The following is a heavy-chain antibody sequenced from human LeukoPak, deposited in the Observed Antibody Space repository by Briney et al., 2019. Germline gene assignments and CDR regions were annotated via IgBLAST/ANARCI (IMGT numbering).Heavy chain of an antibody. CDR1: GGSISSSSYY. CDR3: ARLDGVIDY. D-gene: IGHD4-17*01. CDR2: IYYSGST. J-gene: IGHJ4*02. Sequence: KASETLSLTCTVSGGSISSSSYYWGWIRQPPGKGLEWIGSIYYSGSTYYNPSLKSRVTISVDTSKNQFSLKLSSVTAADTAVYYCARLDGVIDYWGQGTLVTVSS. V-gene: IGHV4-39*01.